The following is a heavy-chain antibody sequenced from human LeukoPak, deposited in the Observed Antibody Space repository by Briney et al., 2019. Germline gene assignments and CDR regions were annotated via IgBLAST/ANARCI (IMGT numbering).Heavy chain of an antibody. V-gene: IGHV1-69*01. D-gene: IGHD3-22*01. CDR2: IIPIFGTA. J-gene: IGHJ6*02. CDR3: ARNYYDSSGYSPGYGMDV. CDR1: GGTFSSYA. Sequence: SVKVSCKASGGTFSSYAISWVRQAPGQGLEWMGGIIPIFGTANYAQKFQGRVTITADESTSTAYMELSSLRSEDTAVYYCARNYYDSSGYSPGYGMDVWGQGTTVTVSS.